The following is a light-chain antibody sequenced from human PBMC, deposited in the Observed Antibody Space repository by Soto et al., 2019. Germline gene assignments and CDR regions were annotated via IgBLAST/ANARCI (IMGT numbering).Light chain of an antibody. CDR1: SSNIGAGYD. CDR2: GNS. CDR3: QSYDSSLSGWV. V-gene: IGLV1-40*01. Sequence: QSVLTQPPSVSGAPGQRVTISFTGSSSNIGAGYDVHGYQQLPGTAPKLLIYGNSNRPSGVPDRFSGSKSGTSASLAITGLQAEDEAEYYCQSYDSSLSGWVFGGGTKLTVL. J-gene: IGLJ3*02.